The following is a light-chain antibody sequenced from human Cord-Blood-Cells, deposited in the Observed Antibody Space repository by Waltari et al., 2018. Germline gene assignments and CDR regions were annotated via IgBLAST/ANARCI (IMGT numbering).Light chain of an antibody. J-gene: IGKJ2*03. CDR1: QSLLHRNGYNY. CDR2: LGS. CDR3: MQALQTPRYS. V-gene: IGKV2-28*01. Sequence: SVMTQSPLSLPVTHGELASISCRSSQSLLHRNGYNYLDWYLQKPGQSPQLLIYLGSNRASGVPDRFSGSGSGTDFTLKISRVEAEDVGVYYCMQALQTPRYSFGQGTKLEIK.